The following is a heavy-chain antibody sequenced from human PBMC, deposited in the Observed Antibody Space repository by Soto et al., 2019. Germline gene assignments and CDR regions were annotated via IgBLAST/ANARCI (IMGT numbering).Heavy chain of an antibody. CDR3: AIVRFGELV. D-gene: IGHD3-10*01. J-gene: IGHJ4*02. Sequence: EVQLLESGGGLVQPGGSLRLSCAASGFTFSSYAMSWVRQAPGKGLEWVSIIGVGGGDRYYPESVKGRFTISRDNSRYTLYLEMNSLRDKDTAVYYCAIVRFGELVWGQGTLVTVSS. V-gene: IGHV3-23*01. CDR1: GFTFSSYA. CDR2: IGVGGGDR.